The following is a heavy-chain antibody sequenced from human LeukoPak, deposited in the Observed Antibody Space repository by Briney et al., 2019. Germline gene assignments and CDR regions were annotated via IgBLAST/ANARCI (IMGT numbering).Heavy chain of an antibody. CDR3: AKAGGDGYNYGFDY. V-gene: IGHV3-23*01. Sequence: GRSLRLSCAASGFTFSSYAMSWVRQAPGKGLEWVSAISGSGGSTYYADSVKGRFTISRDNSKNTLYLQMNSLRAEDTAVYYCAKAGGDGYNYGFDYWGQGTLVTVSS. CDR1: GFTFSSYA. D-gene: IGHD5-24*01. J-gene: IGHJ4*02. CDR2: ISGSGGST.